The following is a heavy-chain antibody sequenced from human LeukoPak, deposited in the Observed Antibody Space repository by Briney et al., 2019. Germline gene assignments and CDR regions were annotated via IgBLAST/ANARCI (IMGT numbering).Heavy chain of an antibody. Sequence: SETLSLTCTVSGDSIGSYFWSWIRQSPGKGLEWIGHIYHSGSTNYNPSLKSRVSISVDTSKNQFSLKLTSVTSADTAVYYCARGGAARLHFQNWGQGTLVTVSS. V-gene: IGHV4-59*01. CDR3: ARGGAARLHFQN. CDR1: GDSIGSYF. J-gene: IGHJ1*01. CDR2: IYHSGST. D-gene: IGHD6-6*01.